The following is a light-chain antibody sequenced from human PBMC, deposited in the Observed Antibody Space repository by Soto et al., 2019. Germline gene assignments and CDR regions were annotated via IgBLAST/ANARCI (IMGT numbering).Light chain of an antibody. J-gene: IGLJ1*01. Sequence: QSVLTQPPSASSTPGQTVTISCSGSTSNIGTFYVYWYQHLPGTAPKLLIYLGDQRASGVSDRFSGSKSGTSASLAINGLRSDDEADYYCAAWDYNLNAYVFGSGTKVTVL. CDR1: TSNIGTFY. CDR3: AAWDYNLNAYV. V-gene: IGLV1-47*02. CDR2: LGD.